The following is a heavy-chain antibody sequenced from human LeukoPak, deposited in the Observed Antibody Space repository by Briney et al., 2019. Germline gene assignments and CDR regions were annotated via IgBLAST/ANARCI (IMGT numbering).Heavy chain of an antibody. CDR2: IRYDGNSK. D-gene: IGHD4-17*01. V-gene: IGHV3-30*02. CDR1: GFTFSSYG. J-gene: IGHJ4*02. Sequence: GGSLRLSCAASGFTFSSYGMHWVRQAPGKGLEWVAFIRYDGNSKYYADSVKGRFTISRDNSKNTLYLQMNSLRAEDTAVYYCARDGAVTNGRYFDYWGQGTLVTVSS. CDR3: ARDGAVTNGRYFDY.